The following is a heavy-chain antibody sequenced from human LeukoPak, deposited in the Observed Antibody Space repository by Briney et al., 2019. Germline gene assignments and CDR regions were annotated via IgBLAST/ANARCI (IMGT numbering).Heavy chain of an antibody. V-gene: IGHV3-30*18. Sequence: TGRSLRLSCAASGXTFSRYGMHWVRQAPGKGLEWVAVISYDGSNKYYADSVKGRFTISRDNSKNTLYLQMNSLRAEDTAVYYCAKDGDSSGWYYFDYWGQGTLVTVSS. CDR3: AKDGDSSGWYYFDY. D-gene: IGHD6-19*01. CDR2: ISYDGSNK. CDR1: GXTFSRYG. J-gene: IGHJ4*02.